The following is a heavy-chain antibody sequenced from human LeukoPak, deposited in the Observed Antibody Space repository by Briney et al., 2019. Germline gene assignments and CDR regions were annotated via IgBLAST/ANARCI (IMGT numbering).Heavy chain of an antibody. CDR1: GFTFTSYG. J-gene: IGHJ6*03. V-gene: IGHV3-30*02. CDR2: IRYDGSNK. D-gene: IGHD1-26*01. Sequence: GGSLRLSCEASGFTFTSYGMHWVRQAPGQGLEWVAFIRYDGSNKYYADSVKGRFTISRDNSKNTLYLQMNGLRAEDTAVYYCAKDLRRIVGATKGMDVWGKGTTVTVSS. CDR3: AKDLRRIVGATKGMDV.